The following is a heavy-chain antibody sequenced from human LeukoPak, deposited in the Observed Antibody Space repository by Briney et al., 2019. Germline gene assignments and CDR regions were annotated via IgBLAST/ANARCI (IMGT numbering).Heavy chain of an antibody. Sequence: PSETLSLTCAVYGGSFSDYYWSWIRQPPGKGLEWIGEINHSGSTNYNPSLKSRVTISVDTSKNQFSLKLSSVTAADTAVYYCARGKRRDSFKNTFDIWGQGTMVTVSS. CDR3: ARGKRRDSFKNTFDI. CDR1: GGSFSDYY. J-gene: IGHJ3*02. CDR2: INHSGST. D-gene: IGHD3-22*01. V-gene: IGHV4-34*01.